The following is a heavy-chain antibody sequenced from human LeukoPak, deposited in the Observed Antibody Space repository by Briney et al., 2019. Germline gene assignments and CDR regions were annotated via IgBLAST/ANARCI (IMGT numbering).Heavy chain of an antibody. CDR2: INHSGSA. J-gene: IGHJ3*02. V-gene: IGHV4-34*01. CDR1: GGTFSGSY. CDR3: ARGRSRGSRVFDI. Sequence: PSETLSLTCAVYGGTFSGSYWTWIRQPPGRGLKWIGEINHSGSANYNPSLKSRLTMSVGTSKSQFSLQLNSVTAADTAVYYCARGRSRGSRVFDIWGQGTMVTVSS.